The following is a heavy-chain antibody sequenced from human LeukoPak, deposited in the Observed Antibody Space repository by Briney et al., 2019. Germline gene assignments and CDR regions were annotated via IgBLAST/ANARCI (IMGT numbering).Heavy chain of an antibody. D-gene: IGHD6-19*01. Sequence: PGGSLRLSCAASGFTVSSAYMSWFRQVPGKGLQWVSLLYTSGHTIYADSVKGRFTISRDNSKNTLYLQMNSLTDEDTALYYRASPGYYSGSWKFDFWGQGTLVTVSS. CDR2: LYTSGHT. J-gene: IGHJ4*02. CDR1: GFTVSSAY. CDR3: ASPGYYSGSWKFDF. V-gene: IGHV3-53*01.